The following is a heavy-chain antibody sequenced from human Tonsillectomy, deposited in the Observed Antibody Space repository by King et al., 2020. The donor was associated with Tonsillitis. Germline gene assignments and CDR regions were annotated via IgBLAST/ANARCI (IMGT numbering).Heavy chain of an antibody. CDR2: ISTYNGNT. CDR1: GYTFTTYG. Sequence: QLVQSGAEVKKPGASVKVSCKASGYTFTTYGISWVRQAPGQGLEWMGWISTYNGNTNYAQKLQGRVTMTTDTSTSTAYMELRSLRSDDTAMYYCARDGRDYVLFEGWKYWGQGTLVTVSS. J-gene: IGHJ4*02. D-gene: IGHD4-17*01. CDR3: ARDGRDYVLFEGWKY. V-gene: IGHV1-18*04.